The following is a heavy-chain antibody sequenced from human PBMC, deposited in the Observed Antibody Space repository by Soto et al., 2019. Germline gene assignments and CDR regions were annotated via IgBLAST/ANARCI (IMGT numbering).Heavy chain of an antibody. CDR1: GYSFTSYW. Sequence: GESLKISCERSGYSFTSYWISWVRQMPGKGLEWMGRIDPSDSYTNYSPSFQGHVTISADKSISTAYLQWSSLKASDTAMYYCASSPRGYCSSTSCRELGNYYGMDVWGQGTTVTVSS. D-gene: IGHD2-2*01. CDR3: ASSPRGYCSSTSCRELGNYYGMDV. J-gene: IGHJ6*02. V-gene: IGHV5-10-1*01. CDR2: IDPSDSYT.